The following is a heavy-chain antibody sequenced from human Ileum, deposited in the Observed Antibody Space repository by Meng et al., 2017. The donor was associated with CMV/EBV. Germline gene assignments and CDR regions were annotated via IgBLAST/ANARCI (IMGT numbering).Heavy chain of an antibody. V-gene: IGHV4-61*01. J-gene: IGHJ6*02. CDR2: IYYSGNT. CDR1: GGFVSSDSYC. Sequence: SETLSLTCTVSGGFVSSDSYCWSWIRQSPGKGLEWIGYIYYSGNTKYNPSLRSRVTISVDTSKNQFSLKLISVTAADTAVYYCARDWDTAGPAARYYYYGMDAWGQGTTVTVSS. D-gene: IGHD2-2*01. CDR3: ARDWDTAGPAARYYYYGMDA.